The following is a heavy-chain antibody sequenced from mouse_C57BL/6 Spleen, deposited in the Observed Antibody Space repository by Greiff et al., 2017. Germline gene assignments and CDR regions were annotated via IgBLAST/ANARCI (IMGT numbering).Heavy chain of an antibody. CDR3: ARSDGSTFDY. D-gene: IGHD1-1*01. Sequence: QVQLQQSGAELVRPGTSVKVSCKASGYAFTNYLIEWVKQRPGQGLEWIGVINPGSGGTNYNEKFKGKATLTADKSYSTAYMQLSSLTSEDSAVYFCARSDGSTFDYWGQGTTLTVSS. J-gene: IGHJ2*01. V-gene: IGHV1-54*01. CDR1: GYAFTNYL. CDR2: INPGSGGT.